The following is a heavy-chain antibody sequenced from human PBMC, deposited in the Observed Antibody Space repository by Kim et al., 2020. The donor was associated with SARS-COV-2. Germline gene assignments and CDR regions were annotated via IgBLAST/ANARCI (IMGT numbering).Heavy chain of an antibody. Sequence: GGSLRLSCAASGFTFSSYAMHWVRQAPGKGLEWVAVISYDGSNKYYADSVKGRFTISRDNSKNTLYLQMNSLRAEDTAVYYCARDRISGSGSYYNRFDYWGQGTLGTVSS. CDR1: GFTFSSYA. CDR3: ARDRISGSGSYYNRFDY. J-gene: IGHJ4*02. D-gene: IGHD3-10*01. V-gene: IGHV3-30*04. CDR2: ISYDGSNK.